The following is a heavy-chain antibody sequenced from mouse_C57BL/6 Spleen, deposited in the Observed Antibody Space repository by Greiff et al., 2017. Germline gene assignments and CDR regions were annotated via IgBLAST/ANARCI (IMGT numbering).Heavy chain of an antibody. Sequence: EVQLQQSGPELVKPGASVKIPCKASGYTFTDYNMDWVKQSHGKSLEWIGDINPNNGGTIYNQKFKGQATLTVDKSSSTAYMELRSLTSEDTAVYYCARRDYYGSRGAMDYWGQGTSVTVSS. V-gene: IGHV1-18*01. CDR1: GYTFTDYN. J-gene: IGHJ4*01. CDR2: INPNNGGT. CDR3: ARRDYYGSRGAMDY. D-gene: IGHD1-1*01.